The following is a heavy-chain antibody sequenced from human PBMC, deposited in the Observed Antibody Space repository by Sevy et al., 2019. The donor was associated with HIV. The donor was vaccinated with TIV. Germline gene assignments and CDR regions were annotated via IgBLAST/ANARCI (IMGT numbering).Heavy chain of an antibody. V-gene: IGHV3-74*01. CDR3: ARYGRAARYLDY. Sequence: GSLRLSCAASGFTFSSYWMHWVRHAPGKGLVWVSRVRSDGSSTSYEDSVRGRCTISRDNVKNKLYLQMNSLRAEDTFLYYCARYGRAARYLDYWGQGTLVTVSS. J-gene: IGHJ4*02. D-gene: IGHD6-6*01. CDR2: VRSDGSST. CDR1: GFTFSSYW.